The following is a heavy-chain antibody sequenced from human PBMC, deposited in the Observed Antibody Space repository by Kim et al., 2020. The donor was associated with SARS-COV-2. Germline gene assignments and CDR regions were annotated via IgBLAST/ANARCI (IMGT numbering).Heavy chain of an antibody. CDR2: ISWNSGSI. CDR1: GFTFEDYG. J-gene: IGHJ6*02. V-gene: IGHV3-9*01. CDR3: GKDSFTWHVGYGMDV. Sequence: GGSLRLSCADSGFTFEDYGMHWVRQAPGKGLEWVSDISWNSGSIGYADSVKGRFTISRDNAKNSLYLQMNSLRAEDTALYYCGKDSFTWHVGYGMDVWGQGTTVTVSS.